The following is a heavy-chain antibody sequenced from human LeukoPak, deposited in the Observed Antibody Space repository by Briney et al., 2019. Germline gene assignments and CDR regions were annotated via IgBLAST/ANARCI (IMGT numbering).Heavy chain of an antibody. CDR2: IWYDGNNK. V-gene: IGHV3-33*01. Sequence: PGGSLRLSCAASGFTFSGYGMHWVRQAPGKGLEWVAAIWYDGNNKYYADSVKGRFTISRDNSKNTLYLQMNSLRAEDTAVYYCARDRGGFLEWLLYYYYYGMDVWGQGTTVTVSS. CDR3: ARDRGGFLEWLLYYYYYGMDV. D-gene: IGHD3-3*01. J-gene: IGHJ6*02. CDR1: GFTFSGYG.